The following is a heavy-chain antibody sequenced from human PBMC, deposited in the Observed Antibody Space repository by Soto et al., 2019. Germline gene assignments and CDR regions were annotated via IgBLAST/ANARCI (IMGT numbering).Heavy chain of an antibody. Sequence: LRLSCAASGFTFSSYAMHWVRQAPGKGLEWVAVISYDGSNKYYADSVKGRFTISRDNSKNTLYLQMNSLRAEDTAVYYCARDDSDSWSGSAGDYWGQGTLVTVSS. CDR3: ARDDSDSWSGSAGDY. CDR2: ISYDGSNK. D-gene: IGHD3-3*01. J-gene: IGHJ4*02. V-gene: IGHV3-30-3*01. CDR1: GFTFSSYA.